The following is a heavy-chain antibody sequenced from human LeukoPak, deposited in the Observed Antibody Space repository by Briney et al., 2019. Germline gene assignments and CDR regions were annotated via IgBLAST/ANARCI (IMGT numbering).Heavy chain of an antibody. CDR1: VFTFHDYA. J-gene: IGHJ3*02. V-gene: IGHV3-9*03. D-gene: IGHD3/OR15-3a*01. Sequence: GGSLRLSCAASVFTFHDYAMHWVPQVPGEGLEWVSGITWNSGSVLYADSVRGRFTISRDNAKNSLYLQMNSLRPEDMAFYYCAKGLGVASLIVDALDMWGQGTMVTV. CDR3: AKGLGVASLIVDALDM. CDR2: ITWNSGSV.